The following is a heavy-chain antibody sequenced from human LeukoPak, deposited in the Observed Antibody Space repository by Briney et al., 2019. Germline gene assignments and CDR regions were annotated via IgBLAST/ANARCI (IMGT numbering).Heavy chain of an antibody. CDR1: GYTFTGYY. CDR3: ARGSQMRLGELSPDY. D-gene: IGHD3-16*02. CDR2: INPNSGGT. V-gene: IGHV1-2*02. Sequence: ASVKVSCKASGYTFTGYYMHWVRQAPGQGLEWMGWINPNSGGTNYAQKFQGRVTMTRDTFISTAYMELSRLRSDDTAVYYCARGSQMRLGELSPDYWGQGTLVTVSS. J-gene: IGHJ4*02.